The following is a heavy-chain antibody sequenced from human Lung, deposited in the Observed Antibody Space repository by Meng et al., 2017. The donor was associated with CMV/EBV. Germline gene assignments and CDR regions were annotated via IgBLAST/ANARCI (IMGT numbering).Heavy chain of an antibody. CDR2: IYRSGST. D-gene: IGHD1-26*01. CDR1: GVSISTDNW. CDR3: AKEWLDATTGQFDY. J-gene: IGHJ4*02. V-gene: IGHV4-4*02. Sequence: VSGVSISTDNWWSWVRQPAGKGLEWIGEIYRSGSTNYSPSLKSRVTISIDRSKNQFSLRLTSVTAADTAVYYCAKEWLDATTGQFDYWGQGTLVTVSS.